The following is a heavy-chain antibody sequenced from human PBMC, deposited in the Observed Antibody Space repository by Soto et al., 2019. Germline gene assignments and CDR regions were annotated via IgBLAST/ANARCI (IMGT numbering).Heavy chain of an antibody. CDR1: GYSFISHY. J-gene: IGHJ4*02. V-gene: IGHV1-46*01. CDR2: INPSGGSA. CDR3: ARDYLSSKLSLSYFDF. Sequence: QVQLVQSGAEVTRPRASVKVSCKASGYSFISHYIHWVRQAPGQGLEWMGFINPSGGSATLAQKFQGRVTMTRDTSTSTVYMELTILRSEDAAVYYCARDYLSSKLSLSYFDFWGQGTLVTVSS. D-gene: IGHD2-2*01.